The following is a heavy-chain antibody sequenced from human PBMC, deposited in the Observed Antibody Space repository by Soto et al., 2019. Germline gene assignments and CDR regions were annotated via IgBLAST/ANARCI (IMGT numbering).Heavy chain of an antibody. CDR1: GYTFTNYA. V-gene: IGHV1-3*01. Sequence: QVHLVQSGAEVKKPGASVKVSCKASGYTFTNYAMHWVRQATGQRLEYMGWVNGGNGETKYSQKFQGTVTFTRDTSASTAYLELSSLRSEDTALYYCATLNPVGYKYDLAFDYWGQGTLVTVSS. D-gene: IGHD3-16*01. CDR3: ATLNPVGYKYDLAFDY. J-gene: IGHJ4*02. CDR2: VNGGNGET.